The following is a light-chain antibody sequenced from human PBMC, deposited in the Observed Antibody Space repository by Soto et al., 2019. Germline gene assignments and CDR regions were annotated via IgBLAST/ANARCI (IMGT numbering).Light chain of an antibody. CDR3: SSYTPSNTRQIV. J-gene: IGLJ1*01. V-gene: IGLV2-14*03. CDR2: DVS. CDR1: SSDVGGYNY. Sequence: QSVLTQPASVSGSPGQSITISCTGTSSDVGGYNYVSWYQHHPGKAPKLIIYDVSNRPSGVSNRFSGSKSGNTASLTISGLQPEDEADYYCSSYTPSNTRQIVFGTGTKLTVL.